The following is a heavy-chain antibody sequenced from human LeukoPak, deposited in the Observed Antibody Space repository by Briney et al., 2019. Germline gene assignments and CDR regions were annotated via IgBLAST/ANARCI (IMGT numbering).Heavy chain of an antibody. CDR1: GGSISNSSYY. V-gene: IGHV4-39*07. Sequence: SETLSLTCTVSGGSISNSSYYWGWIRQPPGKGLECIGTIYYTGNTNYNPSLKSRVSISVDTSNNHFSLTLSSVTAADTAVYYCARVEDSGYDYRGWFDPWGQGTLVTVSS. D-gene: IGHD5-12*01. CDR3: ARVEDSGYDYRGWFDP. CDR2: IYYTGNT. J-gene: IGHJ5*02.